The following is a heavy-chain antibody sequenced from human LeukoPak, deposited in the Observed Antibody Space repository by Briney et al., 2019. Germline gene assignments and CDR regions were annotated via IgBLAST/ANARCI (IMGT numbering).Heavy chain of an antibody. D-gene: IGHD2-21*01. CDR1: AFTIRSNG. V-gene: IGHV3-7*04. CDR3: AMDRVCGDGGSYPQIAY. J-gene: IGHJ4*02. Sequence: GGSLRLSCAASAFTIRSNGMSWVRQAPGKGLEWVANIRQDGSDKYYMDSVKGRFTISRDNAKNSLSLQMNSLRVEDTAVYYCAMDRVCGDGGSYPQIAYGSQGVRVTVSS. CDR2: IRQDGSDK.